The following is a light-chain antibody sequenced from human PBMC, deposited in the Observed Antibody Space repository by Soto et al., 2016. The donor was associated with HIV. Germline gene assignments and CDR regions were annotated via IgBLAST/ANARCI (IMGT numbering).Light chain of an antibody. CDR3: QVWDVSTDLVL. Sequence: SYVLTQTPSVSVAPGKTARITCGGNNIGSKSVHWYQQKSGQAPVLVVYDDTDRPSGIPERFSGSNSGNTATLTISRVEAGDEADYYCQVWDVSTDLVLFGGGTKLTVL. J-gene: IGLJ2*01. CDR1: NIGSKS. V-gene: IGLV3-21*03. CDR2: DDT.